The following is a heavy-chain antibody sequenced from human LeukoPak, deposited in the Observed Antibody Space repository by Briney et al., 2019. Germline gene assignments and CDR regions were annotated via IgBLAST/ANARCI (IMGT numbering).Heavy chain of an antibody. CDR3: ASGGYSFFY. Sequence: PGGSLRLFCAASGFSFSSYWMNWVRLAPGKGLEWVANIKQDGSEKYYVDSVKGRFTISRDNAKNSLYLQMNSLRAEDTAVYYCASGGYSFFYWGQGTLVTVSS. CDR1: GFSFSSYW. CDR2: IKQDGSEK. J-gene: IGHJ4*02. V-gene: IGHV3-7*03. D-gene: IGHD5-18*01.